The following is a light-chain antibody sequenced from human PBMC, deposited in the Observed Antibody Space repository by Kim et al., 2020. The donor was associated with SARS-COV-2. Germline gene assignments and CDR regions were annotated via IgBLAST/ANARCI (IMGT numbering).Light chain of an antibody. Sequence: TWTLRTGINVGTYRKYGYRQRPGSPPPYLLRYKSDSDRQQGSGVPSRFSRSKNASAIAVILLIAGLQSEDEADEYCMISHNGAWVFGGGTQLTVL. CDR1: TGINVGTYR. J-gene: IGLJ3*02. CDR2: YKSDSDR. V-gene: IGLV5-45*02. CDR3: MISHNGAWV.